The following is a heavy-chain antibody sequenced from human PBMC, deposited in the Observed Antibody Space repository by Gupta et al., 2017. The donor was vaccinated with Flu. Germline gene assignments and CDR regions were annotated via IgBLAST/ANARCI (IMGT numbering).Heavy chain of an antibody. J-gene: IGHJ6*02. CDR1: GGTFSSYA. Sequence: QVQLVQSGAEVKKPGSSVKVSCKASGGTFSSYAISWVRQAPGQGLEWMGGIIPIFGTANYAQKFQGRVTITADESTSTAYMELSSLRSEDTAVYYCARGGGYCSGGSCYHYYYYGMDVWGQGTTVTVSS. CDR3: ARGGGYCSGGSCYHYYYYGMDV. CDR2: IIPIFGTA. D-gene: IGHD2-15*01. V-gene: IGHV1-69*01.